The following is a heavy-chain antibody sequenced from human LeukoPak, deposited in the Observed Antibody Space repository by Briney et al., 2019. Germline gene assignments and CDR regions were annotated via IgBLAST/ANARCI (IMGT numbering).Heavy chain of an antibody. CDR2: IYTSGST. CDR1: GGSISSYS. CDR3: ARDWPYRSSTSCYTEGGAFDI. J-gene: IGHJ3*02. D-gene: IGHD2-2*02. Sequence: PSETLSLTCTVSGGSISSYSWSWIRQPAGKGLEWIGHIYTSGSTNYNPSLKSRVTMSVDTSKNQFPLKLSSVTAADTAVYYCARDWPYRSSTSCYTEGGAFDIWGQGTMVTVSS. V-gene: IGHV4-4*07.